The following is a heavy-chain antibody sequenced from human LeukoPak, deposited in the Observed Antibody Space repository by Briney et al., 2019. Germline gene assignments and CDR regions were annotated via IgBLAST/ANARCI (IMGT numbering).Heavy chain of an antibody. V-gene: IGHV1-2*04. J-gene: IGHJ4*02. CDR1: GYTFTGYY. CDR2: INPNSGGT. CDR3: AIQLAVAGKGDRYFDY. D-gene: IGHD6-19*01. Sequence: ASVKVSCKASGYTFTGYYMHWVRQAPGQGLEWMGWINPNSGGTNYAQKFQGWVTMTRDTSISTAYMELSRLRSDDTAVYYCAIQLAVAGKGDRYFDYWGQGTLVTVSS.